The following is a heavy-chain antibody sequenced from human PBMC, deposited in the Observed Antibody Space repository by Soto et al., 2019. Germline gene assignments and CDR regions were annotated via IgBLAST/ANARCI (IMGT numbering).Heavy chain of an antibody. J-gene: IGHJ4*02. CDR2: LDGAGGRT. CDR1: GFTFSDYA. CDR3: ARDDYDALLPSVPDY. D-gene: IGHD3-22*01. Sequence: GSLRLSCLASGFTFSDYAMTWVRNVPGRGLEWVASLDGAGGRTYYADSVRGRFTISSDNSQNTLVLQVNSLRGEDTAVVYCARDDYDALLPSVPDYWGQGTLGTASS. V-gene: IGHV3-23*01.